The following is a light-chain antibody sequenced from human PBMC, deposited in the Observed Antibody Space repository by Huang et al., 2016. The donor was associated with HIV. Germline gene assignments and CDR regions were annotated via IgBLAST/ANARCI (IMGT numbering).Light chain of an antibody. CDR2: GAS. V-gene: IGKV3-15*01. Sequence: EIVMTQSPATLSVSPGERVTLSCRASQTISNKLAWYQQKPGQAPRLLISGASTRATGIPARFSASGSGTECTLTISSVQSEDFAVYYGQQYNNWPPRTFGQGTKVEIK. CDR3: QQYNNWPPRT. CDR1: QTISNK. J-gene: IGKJ1*01.